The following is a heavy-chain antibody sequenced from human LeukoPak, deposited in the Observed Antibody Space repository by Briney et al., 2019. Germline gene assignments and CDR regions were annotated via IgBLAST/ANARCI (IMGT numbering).Heavy chain of an antibody. Sequence: SETLSLTCTVSGGSISSSSYYWGWIRQPPGKGLEWIGSIYYSGSTYYNPSLKSRVTISVDTSKNQFSLKLSSVTAADTAVYYCARAERDWIQLHYYFDYWGQGTLVTVSS. J-gene: IGHJ4*02. CDR2: IYYSGST. CDR3: ARAERDWIQLHYYFDY. CDR1: GGSISSSSYY. V-gene: IGHV4-39*01. D-gene: IGHD5-18*01.